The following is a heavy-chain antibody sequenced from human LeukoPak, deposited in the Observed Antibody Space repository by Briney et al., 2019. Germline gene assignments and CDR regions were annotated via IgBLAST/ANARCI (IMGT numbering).Heavy chain of an antibody. J-gene: IGHJ6*02. CDR2: VYYNGNT. CDR1: GGSISSYY. V-gene: IGHV4-59*01. Sequence: SETLSLTCTVSGGSISSYYWSWIRQPPGKGLEWIGYVYYNGNTNYSPSLKSRVTMSVDTSKNLFSLKVSSVTAADTAVYYCARGRSNYYGMDVWGQGTTVTVSS. D-gene: IGHD1-26*01. CDR3: ARGRSNYYGMDV.